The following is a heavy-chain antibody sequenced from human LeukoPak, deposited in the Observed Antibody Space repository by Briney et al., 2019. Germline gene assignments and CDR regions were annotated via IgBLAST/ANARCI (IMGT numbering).Heavy chain of an antibody. Sequence: PSETLSLTCAVYGGSFSGYYWSWIRQPPGKRLEWIGEINHSGSTNYNPSLKSRVTISVDTSKNQFSLKLSSVTAADTAVYYCARLTGYYWSVVTYWGQGTLVTVSS. V-gene: IGHV4-34*01. CDR1: GGSFSGYY. CDR2: INHSGST. D-gene: IGHD3-9*01. CDR3: ARLTGYYWSVVTY. J-gene: IGHJ4*02.